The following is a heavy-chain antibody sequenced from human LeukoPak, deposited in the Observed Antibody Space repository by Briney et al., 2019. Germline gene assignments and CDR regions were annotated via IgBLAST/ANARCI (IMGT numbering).Heavy chain of an antibody. V-gene: IGHV3-7*01. CDR3: ARDMKGNLDY. J-gene: IGHJ4*02. D-gene: IGHD1-14*01. Sequence: PVGSLRLSRAASGFTFSNVWMAWVRPAPGKGLERVANINQDGSTKQYVDSVRGRFTISRDNAKNSLYLQMSSLTAEDTGLYHCARDMKGNLDYWGQGTLVTVSS. CDR2: INQDGSTK. CDR1: GFTFSNVW.